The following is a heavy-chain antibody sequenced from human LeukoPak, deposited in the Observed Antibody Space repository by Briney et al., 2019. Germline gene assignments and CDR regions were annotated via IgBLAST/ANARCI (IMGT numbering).Heavy chain of an antibody. CDR2: IYYSGST. J-gene: IGHJ5*02. Sequence: SSETLSLTCTVSGGSISSSSYYWGWIRQPPGKGLEWIGSIYYSGSTYYNPSLKSRVTISVDTSKNQFSLKLSSVTAADTAVYYCARGKTYPNYDFWSGYYMKWFDPWGQGTLVTVSS. D-gene: IGHD3-3*01. CDR3: ARGKTYPNYDFWSGYYMKWFDP. CDR1: GGSISSSSYY. V-gene: IGHV4-39*01.